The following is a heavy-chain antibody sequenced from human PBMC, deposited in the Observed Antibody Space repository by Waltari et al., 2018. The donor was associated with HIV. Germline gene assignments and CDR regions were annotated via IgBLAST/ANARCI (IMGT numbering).Heavy chain of an antibody. Sequence: QVQLQESGPGLVKPSQTLSLTCTVSGGSISSGSYYWSWIRQPAGKGLEWIGRIYTSGSTNYNPSLKSRVTMSVDTSKNQFSLKLSSVTAADTAVYYCARGGVVTANSIWGQGTMVTVSS. CDR2: IYTSGST. V-gene: IGHV4-61*02. J-gene: IGHJ3*02. CDR1: GGSISSGSYY. D-gene: IGHD2-21*02. CDR3: ARGGVVTANSI.